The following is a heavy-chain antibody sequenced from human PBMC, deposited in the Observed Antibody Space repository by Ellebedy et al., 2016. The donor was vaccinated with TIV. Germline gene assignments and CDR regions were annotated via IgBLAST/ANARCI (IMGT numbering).Heavy chain of an antibody. Sequence: AASVKVSCKASGYTFTGYYMHWVRQAPGQGLEWMGWINPNSGDTRYAPKFQGRVTMTRDTSTSTAYMELSRLRSDDTAVYYCARSISYAGWFDPWGQGTLVTVSS. V-gene: IGHV1-2*02. D-gene: IGHD3-16*01. CDR1: GYTFTGYY. CDR3: ARSISYAGWFDP. CDR2: INPNSGDT. J-gene: IGHJ5*02.